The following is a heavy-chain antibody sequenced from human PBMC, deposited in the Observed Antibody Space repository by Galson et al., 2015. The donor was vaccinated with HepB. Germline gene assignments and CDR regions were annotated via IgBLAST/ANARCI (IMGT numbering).Heavy chain of an antibody. V-gene: IGHV3-74*01. Sequence: SLRLSCAASGFTLSGYFMHWVRQAPGKGLVWVSRMNSDGSSTSYADSVKGRFTISRDNAKNTLYLQMNSLRAEDTAVYSCARGLGANWSFDLWGRGTLVTVSS. D-gene: IGHD1-26*01. CDR1: GFTLSGYF. CDR3: ARGLGANWSFDL. CDR2: MNSDGSST. J-gene: IGHJ2*01.